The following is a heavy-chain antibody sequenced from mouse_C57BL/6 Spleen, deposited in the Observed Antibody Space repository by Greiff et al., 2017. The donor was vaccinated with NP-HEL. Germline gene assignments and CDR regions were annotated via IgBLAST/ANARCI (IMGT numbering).Heavy chain of an antibody. J-gene: IGHJ4*01. CDR2: ISNGGGST. CDR1: GFTFSDYY. Sequence: EVKLVESGGGLVQPGGSLKLSCAASGFTFSDYYMYWVRQTPEKRLEWVAYISNGGGSTYYPDTVKGRFTISRDNAKNTLYLQMSRLKSEDTAMYYCARPGDGAMDYWGQGTSVTVSS. V-gene: IGHV5-12*01. CDR3: ARPGDGAMDY. D-gene: IGHD2-3*01.